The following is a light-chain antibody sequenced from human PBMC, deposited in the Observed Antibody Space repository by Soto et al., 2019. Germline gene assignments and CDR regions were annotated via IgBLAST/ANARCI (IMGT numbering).Light chain of an antibody. V-gene: IGKV3-15*01. CDR3: QQYGSSPLT. CDR1: QSVSSN. J-gene: IGKJ4*01. CDR2: GAS. Sequence: EIVMPQSPATLSVSPGESATLSCRASQSVSSNLAWYQQKPGQAPRLLIYGASTRATGIPARFSGSGSGTDFTLSISRLEPEDFAVYYCQQYGSSPLTVGGGTKVDIK.